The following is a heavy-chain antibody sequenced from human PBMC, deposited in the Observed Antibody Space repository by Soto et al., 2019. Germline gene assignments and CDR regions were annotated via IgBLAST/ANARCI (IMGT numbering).Heavy chain of an antibody. CDR3: ARSQKYKEHYYGSGSYYYFDY. D-gene: IGHD3-10*01. CDR1: GFSLSTSGMC. J-gene: IGHJ4*02. V-gene: IGHV2-70*01. Sequence: SGPTLVNPTQTLTLTCTFSGFSLSTSGMCVSWIRQPPGKSLEWLALIDWDDDKYYSTSLKTRLTISKDTSKNQVVLTMTNMDPVDTATYYCARSQKYKEHYYGSGSYYYFDYWGQGTLVTVSS. CDR2: IDWDDDK.